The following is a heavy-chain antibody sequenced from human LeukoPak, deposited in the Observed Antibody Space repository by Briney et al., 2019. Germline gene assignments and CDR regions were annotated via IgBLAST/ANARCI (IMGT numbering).Heavy chain of an antibody. V-gene: IGHV4-31*03. D-gene: IGHD1-26*01. CDR3: ARVWWELLVGGDAFDI. CDR2: IYYSGST. J-gene: IGHJ3*02. Sequence: SQTLSLTCTVSGGSISSGGYYWSWIRQHPGKGLEWIGYIYYSGSTYYNPSLKSRVTISVDTSKNQFSLKLSSVTAADTAVYYCARVWWELLVGGDAFDIWGQGTMVTVSS. CDR1: GGSISSGGYY.